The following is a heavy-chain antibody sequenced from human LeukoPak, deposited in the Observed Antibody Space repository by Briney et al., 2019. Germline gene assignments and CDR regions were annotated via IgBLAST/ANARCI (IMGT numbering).Heavy chain of an antibody. CDR2: INWNGGST. Sequence: PGGSLRLSCAASGFTFDDYGMSWVCQAPGKGLEWVSGINWNGGSTGYADSVKGRFTISRDNAKNSLYLQMNSLRAEDTALYYCARDRYDYVCGSYRGSGHEGAFDIWGQGTMVTVSS. CDR1: GFTFDDYG. V-gene: IGHV3-20*04. D-gene: IGHD3-16*02. J-gene: IGHJ3*02. CDR3: ARDRYDYVCGSYRGSGHEGAFDI.